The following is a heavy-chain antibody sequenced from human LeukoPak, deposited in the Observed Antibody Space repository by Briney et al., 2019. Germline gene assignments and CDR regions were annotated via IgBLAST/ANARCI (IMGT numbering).Heavy chain of an antibody. V-gene: IGHV4-39*07. D-gene: IGHD4-17*01. CDR2: IFYSGST. CDR1: GGSISTSSYY. Sequence: SETLSLTCTVSGGSISTSSYYWGWVRQPPGKGLEWIGNIFYSGSTYYSPSLKSRVTISLDTSNNQFSLRLRFVTAADTAVYYCARDLGTTGEVKFDPWGQGTLVTVSS. J-gene: IGHJ5*02. CDR3: ARDLGTTGEVKFDP.